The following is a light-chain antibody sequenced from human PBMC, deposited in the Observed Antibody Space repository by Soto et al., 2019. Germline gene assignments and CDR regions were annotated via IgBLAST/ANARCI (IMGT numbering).Light chain of an antibody. CDR2: DVT. J-gene: IGLJ1*01. CDR1: SSDVGGYDY. Sequence: QSALTQPASVSGSPGQSITISCTGTSSDVGGYDYVSWYQQHPGKAPKLMIYDVTNRPSGVSNRFSGSKPGITASLTISGLQAEDEADYYCISYASINTYVFGTGTKLTVL. V-gene: IGLV2-14*01. CDR3: ISYASINTYV.